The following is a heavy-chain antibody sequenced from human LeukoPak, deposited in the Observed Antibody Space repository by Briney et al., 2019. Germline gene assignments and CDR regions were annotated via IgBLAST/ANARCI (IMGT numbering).Heavy chain of an antibody. J-gene: IGHJ5*02. CDR3: ARGYRSSSYNWFDP. Sequence: SETLSLTCAVYGGSFSGYYWSWIRQPPGKGLEWIGEINHSGSTNYNPSLKSRVTISVDTSKNQFSLKLSSVTAADTAVYYCARGYRSSSYNWFDPWGQGTLVTASS. CDR2: INHSGST. CDR1: GGSFSGYY. D-gene: IGHD6-13*01. V-gene: IGHV4-34*01.